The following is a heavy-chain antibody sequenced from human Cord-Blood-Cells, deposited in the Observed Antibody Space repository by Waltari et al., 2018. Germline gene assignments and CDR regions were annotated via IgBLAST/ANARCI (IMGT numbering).Heavy chain of an antibody. V-gene: IGHV4-34*01. CDR1: GGSFSGYY. D-gene: IGHD1-7*01. CDR2: INHSGST. CDR3: ASLKNYNWFDP. J-gene: IGHJ5*02. Sequence: QVQLQQWGAGLLKPSETLSLTCAVYGGSFSGYYWSWIRQPPGKGLEWIGEINHSGSTNYNPSLKSRVTISVDTSKNQFSQKLSSVTAADTAVYYCASLKNYNWFDPWGQGTLVTVSS.